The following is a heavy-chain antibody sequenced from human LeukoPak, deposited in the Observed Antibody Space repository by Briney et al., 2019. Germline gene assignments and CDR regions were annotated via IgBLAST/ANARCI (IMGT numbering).Heavy chain of an antibody. CDR2: ISDSGRST. Sequence: PGGSLRLSCAASGFTFSSYAMTWVRQAPGKGLEWASAISDSGRSTYYADSVKGRFTISRDISKSTLYLQMNSLRAEDTALYSCAKGQKWELPLGFWGQGTLVTVSS. V-gene: IGHV3-23*01. CDR3: AKGQKWELPLGF. J-gene: IGHJ4*02. CDR1: GFTFSSYA. D-gene: IGHD1-26*01.